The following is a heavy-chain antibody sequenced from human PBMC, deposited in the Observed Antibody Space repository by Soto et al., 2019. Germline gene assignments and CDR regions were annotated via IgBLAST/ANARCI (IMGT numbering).Heavy chain of an antibody. D-gene: IGHD2-15*01. J-gene: IGHJ4*02. Sequence: QITLKESGPPLVKPTQTLTLTCTFSGFSLSTSGVGVGWIRQPPGQALEWLALIYWDDDKRYSPSLKSSLTITKDTSKNQVVLTMTNMDPVDTATYYCAHRPSYCSGGSCYSGFDYWGQGTLVTVSS. CDR3: AHRPSYCSGGSCYSGFDY. CDR2: IYWDDDK. V-gene: IGHV2-5*02. CDR1: GFSLSTSGVG.